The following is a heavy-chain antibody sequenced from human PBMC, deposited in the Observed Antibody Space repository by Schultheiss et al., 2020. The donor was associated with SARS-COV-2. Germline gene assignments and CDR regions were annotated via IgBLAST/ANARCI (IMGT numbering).Heavy chain of an antibody. CDR2: LWDSGHT. V-gene: IGHV3-23*01. CDR3: AKDRCSGGSCYGFDI. CDR1: GFTFSSYL. J-gene: IGHJ3*02. D-gene: IGHD2-15*01. Sequence: GESLKISCAASGFTFSSYLMTWVRQAPGKGLEFVSVLWDSGHTFYSESVKGRFTISRDNSKNTLYLQMNSLRAEDTAVYYCAKDRCSGGSCYGFDIWGQGTMVTVSS.